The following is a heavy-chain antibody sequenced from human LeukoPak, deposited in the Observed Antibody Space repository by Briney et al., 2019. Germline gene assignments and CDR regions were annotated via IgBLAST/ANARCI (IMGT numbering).Heavy chain of an antibody. CDR3: ARDHYYYYYMDF. J-gene: IGHJ6*03. CDR1: GFTFSSYC. Sequence: GGSLRLSCAVSGFTFSSYCIHWVRQAPGKGLEWVAFIRFDGSNKYYADAVKGRLIIYRDNSKNMLYLQMNSLRAEDTAVYYCARDHYYYYYMDFWGKGTPVTISS. CDR2: IRFDGSNK. V-gene: IGHV3-30*02.